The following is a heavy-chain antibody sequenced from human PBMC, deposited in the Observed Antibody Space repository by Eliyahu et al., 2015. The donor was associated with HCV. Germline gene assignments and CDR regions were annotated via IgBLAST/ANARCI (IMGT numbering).Heavy chain of an antibody. D-gene: IGHD6-13*01. CDR1: GFXFISSA. CDR2: IVVGSGTT. J-gene: IGHJ6*02. Sequence: QMHLVQSGPEVKKPGTSVKVSCKASGFXFISSAMQWVRQARGQRLEWIGWIVVGSGTTNYAQNFQERVTITRDMSTSTAYMELSSLRSDDTAVYYCAATITATGPYYGMDVWGQGTTVTVSS. V-gene: IGHV1-58*02. CDR3: AATITATGPYYGMDV.